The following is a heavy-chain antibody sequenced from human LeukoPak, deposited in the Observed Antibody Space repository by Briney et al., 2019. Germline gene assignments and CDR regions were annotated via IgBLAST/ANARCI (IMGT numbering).Heavy chain of an antibody. V-gene: IGHV3-21*01. CDR3: ARYDPSPILGDP. D-gene: IGHD1-1*01. CDR1: GFTFSSYS. CDR2: ISSSSSYI. J-gene: IGHJ5*02. Sequence: PGRSLRLSCAASGFTFSSYSMNWVRQAPGKGLEWVSSISSSSSYIYYADSVKGRFTISRDNAKNSLYLQMNSLRAEDTAVYYCARYDPSPILGDPWGQGTLVTVSS.